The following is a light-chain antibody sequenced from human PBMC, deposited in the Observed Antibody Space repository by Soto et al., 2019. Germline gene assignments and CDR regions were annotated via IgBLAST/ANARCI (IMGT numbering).Light chain of an antibody. CDR1: SSNIGTNT. J-gene: IGLJ2*01. CDR2: SNN. CDR3: AAWDDSLKALV. Sequence: QSVLSQSPSASGTPGQRVIISCSGSSSNIGTNTVSWHQQVPGAAPKLLIWSNNQRPSGVPDRFSGSKSGTSASLAISGLQSEDEADYYCAAWDDSLKALVFGGGTKVTVL. V-gene: IGLV1-44*01.